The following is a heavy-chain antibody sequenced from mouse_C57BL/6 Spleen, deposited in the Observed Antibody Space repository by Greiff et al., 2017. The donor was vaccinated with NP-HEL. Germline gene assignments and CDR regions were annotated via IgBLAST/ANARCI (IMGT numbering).Heavy chain of an antibody. D-gene: IGHD2-10*01. CDR1: GFTFSSYA. J-gene: IGHJ4*01. Sequence: EVQRVESGGGLVKPGGSLKLSCAASGFTFSSYAMSWVRQTPEKRLEWVATISDGGSYTYYPDNVKGRFTISRDNAKNNLSLQMSHLKSEDTAMYYCASPYQRGYAMDYWGQGTSVTVSS. CDR3: ASPYQRGYAMDY. V-gene: IGHV5-4*01. CDR2: ISDGGSYT.